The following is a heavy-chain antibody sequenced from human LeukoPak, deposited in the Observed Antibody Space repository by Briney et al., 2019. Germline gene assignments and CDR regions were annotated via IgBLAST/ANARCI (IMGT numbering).Heavy chain of an antibody. J-gene: IGHJ3*02. CDR2: INPNSGVT. Sequence: ASVNVSCKAPGYTFIDYFIHWMRQTPGQGLEWLGWINPNSGVTRYAQKFQDRVTMTRDTAAYMELSSLKSDDTAMYYCVRAVSGTLGGAFDIWGQGTAVTVSS. CDR1: GYTFIDYF. D-gene: IGHD1-7*01. V-gene: IGHV1-2*02. CDR3: VRAVSGTLGGAFDI.